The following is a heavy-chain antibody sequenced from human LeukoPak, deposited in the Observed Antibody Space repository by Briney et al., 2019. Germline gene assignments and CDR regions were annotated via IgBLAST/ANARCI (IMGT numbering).Heavy chain of an antibody. CDR1: GFTVSNNY. D-gene: IGHD4-17*01. V-gene: IGHV3-66*01. Sequence: GGSLRLSCAASGFTVSNNYMSWVRQPPGKGLEWVSVIYSGGSTYYADSVKGRFTISRDNSKNTLYIQMNSLRAEDTAVYYCARASRGDSTYYGMDVWGQGTTVTVSS. CDR3: ARASRGDSTYYGMDV. J-gene: IGHJ6*02. CDR2: IYSGGST.